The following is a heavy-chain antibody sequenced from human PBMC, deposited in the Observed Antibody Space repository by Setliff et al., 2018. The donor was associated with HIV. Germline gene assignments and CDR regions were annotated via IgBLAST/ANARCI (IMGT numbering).Heavy chain of an antibody. CDR3: VRDLPGPAISSGWMKNLFDP. CDR2: INPSGST. V-gene: IGHV1-46*01. J-gene: IGHJ5*02. Sequence: GASVQVSCKASGYTFTSYYMHWVRQAPGQGLEWMAVINPSGSTTYSQNFQGRITVTRDTSTNTVYMDLSSLTSEDTAIYYCVRDLPGPAISSGWMKNLFDPWGQGTLVTVSS. D-gene: IGHD6-19*01. CDR1: GYTFTSYY.